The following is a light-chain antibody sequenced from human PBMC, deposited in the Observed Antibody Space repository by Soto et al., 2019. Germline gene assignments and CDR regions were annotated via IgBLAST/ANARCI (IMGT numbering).Light chain of an antibody. V-gene: IGKV1-27*01. CDR2: AAS. J-gene: IGKJ5*01. CDR1: QVISNS. CDR3: QEYGSGST. Sequence: IQMTQAPSSLSASVGDTVTITCRASQVISNSLAWYRQEPGKVPNLLIYAASTLDSGVPSRFSGSGSGTDFTLTITSLQPEDVGTYYCQEYGSGSTFGQGTRLEIK.